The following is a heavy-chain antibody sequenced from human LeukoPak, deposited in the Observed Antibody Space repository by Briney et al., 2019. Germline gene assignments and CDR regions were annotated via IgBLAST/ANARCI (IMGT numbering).Heavy chain of an antibody. CDR2: IYYSGST. CDR3: ALGGEHIVVVNTAAPFDY. Sequence: SETLSLTCTVSGGSISSSSYYWGWIRQPPGKGLEWIGSIYYSGSTYYNPSLKSRVTISVDTSKNQFSLKLSSVTAADTAVYYCALGGEHIVVVNTAAPFDYWGQGTLVTVSS. J-gene: IGHJ4*02. V-gene: IGHV4-39*01. CDR1: GGSISSSSYY. D-gene: IGHD2-21*01.